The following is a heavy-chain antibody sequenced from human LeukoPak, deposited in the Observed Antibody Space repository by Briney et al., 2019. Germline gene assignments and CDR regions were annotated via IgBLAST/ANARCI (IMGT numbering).Heavy chain of an antibody. CDR3: ARALIVGATKGVFDY. V-gene: IGHV1-18*01. CDR1: GYTFTSYG. CDR2: ISAYNGNT. D-gene: IGHD1-26*01. Sequence: ASVKVSCKASGYTFTSYGISWVRQAPGQGLEWMGWISAYNGNTNYAQKLQGRVTMTTDTSTSTAYMELRSLRSDDTAVYYCARALIVGATKGVFDYWGQGTLVTVSS. J-gene: IGHJ4*02.